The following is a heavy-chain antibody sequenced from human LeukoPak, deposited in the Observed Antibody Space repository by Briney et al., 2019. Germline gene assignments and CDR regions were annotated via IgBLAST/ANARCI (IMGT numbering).Heavy chain of an antibody. J-gene: IGHJ6*02. V-gene: IGHV3-23*01. CDR1: GFTFSSFG. CDR3: AERVAGAMTGMDV. Sequence: GGSLRLSCAASGFTFSSFGMSWVRQAPGKGLEWVSLITSSGGETFYEDSVKGRFTISRDNSRKTLYLEMNSLRGEDTAVYYCAERVAGAMTGMDVWGQGTTVTVSS. D-gene: IGHD6-13*01. CDR2: ITSSGGET.